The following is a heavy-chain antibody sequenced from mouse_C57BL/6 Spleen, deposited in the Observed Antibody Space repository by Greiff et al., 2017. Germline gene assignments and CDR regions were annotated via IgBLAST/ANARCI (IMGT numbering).Heavy chain of an antibody. CDR3: ARRGGYNYVDY. D-gene: IGHD2-2*01. CDR2: ISTGGGST. V-gene: IGHV5-12*01. CDR1: GFTFSDYY. Sequence: EVQGVESGGGLVQPGGSLKLSCAASGFTFSDYYMYWVRQTPEKRLEWVAYISTGGGSTYYPETVKGRFTISRDKAKNTLYLQLSRLKSEDTAMYYCARRGGYNYVDYWGQGTTLTVSS. J-gene: IGHJ2*01.